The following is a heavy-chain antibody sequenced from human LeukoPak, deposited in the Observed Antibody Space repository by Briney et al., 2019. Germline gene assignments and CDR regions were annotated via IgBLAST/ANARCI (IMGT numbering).Heavy chain of an antibody. CDR3: AVRRVTHYYFHY. V-gene: IGHV4-39*01. CDR2: IYYSGST. CDR1: GGSISSSSYY. D-gene: IGHD2-21*02. Sequence: SETLSLTCTVSGGSISSSSYYWGWIRQPPGKGLEWIGSIYYSGSTYYNPSLKSRVTISVDTSKNQFSLKLSSVTAADTAVYYCAVRRVTHYYFHYWGEGTLDTVSS. J-gene: IGHJ4*02.